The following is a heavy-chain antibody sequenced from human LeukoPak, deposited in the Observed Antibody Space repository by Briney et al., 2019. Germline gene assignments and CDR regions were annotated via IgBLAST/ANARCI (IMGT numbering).Heavy chain of an antibody. Sequence: PSETLSLTCTVSGGSISSGDYYWSWIRQPPGKGLEWIGYIYYSGSTYYNPSLKSRVTISVDTSKNQFSLKLSSVTAADTAVYYCARDRIAAAVEGMDVWGQGTMVTVSS. CDR2: IYYSGST. CDR3: ARDRIAAAVEGMDV. D-gene: IGHD6-13*01. J-gene: IGHJ3*01. V-gene: IGHV4-30-4*01. CDR1: GGSISSGDYY.